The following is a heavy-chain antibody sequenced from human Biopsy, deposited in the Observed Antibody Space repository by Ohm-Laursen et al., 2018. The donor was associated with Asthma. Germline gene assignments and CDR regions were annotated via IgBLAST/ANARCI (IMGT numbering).Heavy chain of an antibody. Sequence: SDTLSLTCTVSGDSITSGGCCWNWIRQHPGKGLEWIGYIHHSGTSYFNPSLKSRVSFSRDTSKNQFSLKVTSVTAADTAVYYCARQKLAAAEGPFDLWGQGTMVTVSS. CDR3: ARQKLAAAEGPFDL. D-gene: IGHD6-13*01. V-gene: IGHV4-31*03. J-gene: IGHJ3*01. CDR2: IHHSGTS. CDR1: GDSITSGGCC.